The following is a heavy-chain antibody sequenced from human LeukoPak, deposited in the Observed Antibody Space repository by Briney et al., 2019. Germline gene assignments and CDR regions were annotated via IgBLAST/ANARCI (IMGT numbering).Heavy chain of an antibody. CDR1: GGSISSSSYY. D-gene: IGHD2-15*01. J-gene: IGHJ4*02. V-gene: IGHV4-39*01. CDR3: AGIYCSGGSCYGYYFDY. CDR2: IYYSGST. Sequence: SGTLSLTCTVSGGSISSSSYYWGWIRQPPGKGLEWIGSIYYSGSTYYNPSLKSRVTISVDTSKNQFSLKLSSVTAADTAVYYCAGIYCSGGSCYGYYFDYWGQGTLVTVSS.